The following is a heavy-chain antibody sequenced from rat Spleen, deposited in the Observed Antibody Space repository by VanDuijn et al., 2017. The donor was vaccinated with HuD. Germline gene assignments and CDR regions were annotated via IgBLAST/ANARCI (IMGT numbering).Heavy chain of an antibody. D-gene: IGHD1-12*02. V-gene: IGHV5-19*01. CDR1: GFSFTNYG. J-gene: IGHJ2*01. Sequence: EVQLVESGGGLVQPGRSLKLSCVASGFSFTNYGMAWVRQAPKKGLEWVASISPSGGSTYYRDSVKGRFTISRDNAKSTLYLQMDSLRSEDTATYYCAKATYYYDGSLPPFDYWGQGVMVTVSS. CDR3: AKATYYYDGSLPPFDY. CDR2: ISPSGGST.